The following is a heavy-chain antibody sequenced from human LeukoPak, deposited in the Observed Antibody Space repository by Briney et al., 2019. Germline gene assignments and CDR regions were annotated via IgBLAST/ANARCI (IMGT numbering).Heavy chain of an antibody. J-gene: IGHJ6*02. V-gene: IGHV3-7*03. CDR3: ARNNGMDV. CDR1: GFTFSSYW. CDR2: IKQDGSEK. Sequence: GGSLRLSCVASGFTFSSYWMTWVRQAPGKGLEWVANIKQDGSEKYYVDSVKGRFTISRDNAKNSLHLQMNSLRADDTVLYHCARNNGMDVWGQGTTVIVSS.